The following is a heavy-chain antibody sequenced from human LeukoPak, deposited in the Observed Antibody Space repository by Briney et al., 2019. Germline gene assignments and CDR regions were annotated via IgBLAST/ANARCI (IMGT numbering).Heavy chain of an antibody. CDR3: ARNHADTAMENWFDP. Sequence: SVKVSCKASGGTFSSYAISWVRQAPGQGLEWMGGIIPIFGTANYAQKFQGRVTITADESTSTAYMELSSLRSEDTAVYYCARNHADTAMENWFDPWGQGTLVTVSS. CDR1: GGTFSSYA. V-gene: IGHV1-69*13. D-gene: IGHD5-18*01. CDR2: IIPIFGTA. J-gene: IGHJ5*02.